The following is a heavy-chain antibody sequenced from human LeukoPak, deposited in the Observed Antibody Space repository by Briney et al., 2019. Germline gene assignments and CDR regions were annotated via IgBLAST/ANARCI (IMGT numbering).Heavy chain of an antibody. CDR2: IYYSGST. CDR3: ARDRGRTKGFDWYFDL. D-gene: IGHD3-10*01. CDR1: GGSISSGSYY. Sequence: PSQTLSLTCTVSGGSISSGSYYWTWIRQPAGKGLEWIGYIYYSGSTYYNPSLKSRVTISVDTSKNQFSLKLSSVTAADTAVYYCARDRGRTKGFDWYFDLWGRGTLVTVSS. V-gene: IGHV4-31*03. J-gene: IGHJ2*01.